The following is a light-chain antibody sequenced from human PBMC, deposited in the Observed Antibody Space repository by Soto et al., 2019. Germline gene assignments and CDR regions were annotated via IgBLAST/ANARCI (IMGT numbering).Light chain of an antibody. CDR2: DVS. Sequence: DIVLTQSPGTLSLSPGERATLSCRASQSVGSFLFWYQQKLGQAPRLLIYDVSNRATGIPARFSGSGSGTDFTLTISSLEPEDFAVYYCQQRSKLWTFGQGTKLEIK. J-gene: IGKJ2*02. V-gene: IGKV3-11*01. CDR3: QQRSKLWT. CDR1: QSVGSF.